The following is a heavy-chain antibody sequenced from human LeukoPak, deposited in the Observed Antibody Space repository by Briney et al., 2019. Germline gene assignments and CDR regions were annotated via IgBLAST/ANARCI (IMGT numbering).Heavy chain of an antibody. V-gene: IGHV4-59*01. Sequence: PSETLSLTCTVSGGSISSYYWNWIRQPPGKGLDWIGYLHYSGSTSYNPSLKSRVTISVDTSKNQFSLKLSSVTAADTAVYYCARYEAGGSALDSWGQGTLVTVSS. D-gene: IGHD2-15*01. J-gene: IGHJ4*02. CDR1: GGSISSYY. CDR3: ARYEAGGSALDS. CDR2: LHYSGST.